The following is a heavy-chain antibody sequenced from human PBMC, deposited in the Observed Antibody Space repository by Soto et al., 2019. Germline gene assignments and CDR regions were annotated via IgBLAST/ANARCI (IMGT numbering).Heavy chain of an antibody. Sequence: QVQLVQSGAEVKQPGSSVKVSCKTSGGAFSGSVISWVRHVPGQGLDWMGAIIPIYGSANYAQNLQGRIMRAPDESTGASYMELSSLRSEDTAVDYRARGTLAASGAYYYYGVDVWCQGTTVTGSS. CDR3: ARGTLAASGAYYYYGVDV. J-gene: IGHJ6*02. V-gene: IGHV1-69*01. CDR2: IIPIYGSA. CDR1: GGAFSGSV. D-gene: IGHD6-25*01.